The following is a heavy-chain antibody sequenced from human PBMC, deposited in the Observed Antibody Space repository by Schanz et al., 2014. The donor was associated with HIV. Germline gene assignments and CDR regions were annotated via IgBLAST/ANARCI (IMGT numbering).Heavy chain of an antibody. V-gene: IGHV3-33*01. CDR1: GFTFSGYG. D-gene: IGHD5-12*01. J-gene: IGHJ4*02. CDR2: IWYDGSHT. CDR3: ARGDGGYWYYFDY. Sequence: QVQLVESGGGVVQPGRSLRLSCAVSGFTFSGYGMHWVRQAPGKGPEWVAVIWYDGSHTYYADSVKGRFTISRDNSKSTLYLQMNSLRAEDTAVYYCARGDGGYWYYFDYWGQGTLVTVSS.